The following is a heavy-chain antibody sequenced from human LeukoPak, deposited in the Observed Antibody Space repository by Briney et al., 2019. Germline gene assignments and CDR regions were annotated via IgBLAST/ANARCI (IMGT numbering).Heavy chain of an antibody. V-gene: IGHV3-30*18. CDR3: AKLSYGEFPFFDY. CDR1: GFTFSSYG. Sequence: GGSLRLSCAASGFTFSSYGMHWVRQAPGKGLEGVAVISYDGSNKYYADSVKGRFTISRDNSKNTLYLQMNSLRAEDTAVYYCAKLSYGEFPFFDYWGQGTLVTVSS. D-gene: IGHD5-18*01. J-gene: IGHJ4*02. CDR2: ISYDGSNK.